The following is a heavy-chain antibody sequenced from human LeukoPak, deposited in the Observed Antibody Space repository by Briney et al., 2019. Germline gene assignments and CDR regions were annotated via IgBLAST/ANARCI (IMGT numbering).Heavy chain of an antibody. V-gene: IGHV3-9*01. D-gene: IGHD3-22*01. Sequence: GGSLRLSCAVSGFTFDDYAMHWVRQAPGKGLEWVTGISWNSGSIGYADSVKGRFTISRDNAKNSLYLQMNGLRAEDTALYYCAKDQTYYYDSSGYYSGPFDYWGQGTLVTVSS. J-gene: IGHJ4*02. CDR1: GFTFDDYA. CDR2: ISWNSGSI. CDR3: AKDQTYYYDSSGYYSGPFDY.